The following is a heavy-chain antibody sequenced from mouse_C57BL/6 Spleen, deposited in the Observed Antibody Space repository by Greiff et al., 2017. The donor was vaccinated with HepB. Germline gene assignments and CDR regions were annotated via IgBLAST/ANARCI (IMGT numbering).Heavy chain of an antibody. CDR3: ARDDYYGSSNAMDY. J-gene: IGHJ4*01. Sequence: QVQLKESGPGLVQPSQSLSITCTVSGFSLTSYGVHWVRQSPGKGLEWLGVIWSGGSTDYNAAFISRLSISKDNSKSQVFFKMNILQADDTAIYYCARDDYYGSSNAMDYWGQGTSVTVSS. D-gene: IGHD1-1*01. CDR2: IWSGGST. CDR1: GFSLTSYG. V-gene: IGHV2-2*01.